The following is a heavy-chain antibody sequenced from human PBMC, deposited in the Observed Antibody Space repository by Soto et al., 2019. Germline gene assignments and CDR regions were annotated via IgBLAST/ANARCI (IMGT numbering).Heavy chain of an antibody. V-gene: IGHV3-64*01. CDR2: ISSNGGST. J-gene: IGHJ4*02. CDR3: ARADCSGGSCYRY. CDR1: GVTFSSYA. D-gene: IGHD2-15*01. Sequence: EVQLVESGGGLVQPGGSLRLSCAASGVTFSSYAMHWVRQAPGKGLEYVSAISSNGGSTYYANSVKGRFTISRDNSKNTLYLQMGSLRAEDMAVYYCARADCSGGSCYRYWGQGTLVTVSS.